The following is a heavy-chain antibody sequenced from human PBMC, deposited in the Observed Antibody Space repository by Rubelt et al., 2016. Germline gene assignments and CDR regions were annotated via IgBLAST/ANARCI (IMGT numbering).Heavy chain of an antibody. V-gene: IGHV1-3*01. J-gene: IGHJ4*02. CDR1: GYTFTMYV. CDR2: INAGLGYT. D-gene: IGHD1-26*01. CDR3: ARGGYSGNYYAYNDY. Sequence: GASVKGSCKASGYTFTMYVIHWVRQAPGQSLEWMALINAGLGYTKYSKEFQGRVTITRDTSASTAYMELSSLRSEDTALYYCARGGYSGNYYAYNDYWGQGTLVTVSS.